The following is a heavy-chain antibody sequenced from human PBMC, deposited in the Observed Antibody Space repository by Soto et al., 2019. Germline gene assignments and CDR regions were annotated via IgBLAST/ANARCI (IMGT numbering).Heavy chain of an antibody. J-gene: IGHJ4*02. CDR3: ARSKYSISSFDY. CDR1: GFSLSTDDGG. D-gene: IGHD6-6*01. CDR2: FYWDDDK. V-gene: IGHV2-5*02. Sequence: SGPTLVNPTQTLTLTCTFSGFSLSTDDGGVGWIRHPPGKALDWLAVFYWDDDKRSSPSLKSRLTITMVTSKNQVLLTMTNMYPVDTATYFCARSKYSISSFDYWGQGALVTVSS.